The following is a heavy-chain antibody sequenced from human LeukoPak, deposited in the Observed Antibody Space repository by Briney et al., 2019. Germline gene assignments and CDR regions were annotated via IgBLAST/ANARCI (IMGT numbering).Heavy chain of an antibody. CDR3: ARNIRGEFFDF. CDR1: GGXISSGGYY. D-gene: IGHD3-10*01. Sequence: SETLSLTCTVSGGXISSGGYYWSWIRQHPGKGLEWIGYIYYSGSTYYNPSLKSRVTISVDTSKNQFSLKLSSVTAADTAVYYCARNIRGEFFDFWGQGTLVTVSS. J-gene: IGHJ4*02. CDR2: IYYSGST. V-gene: IGHV4-31*03.